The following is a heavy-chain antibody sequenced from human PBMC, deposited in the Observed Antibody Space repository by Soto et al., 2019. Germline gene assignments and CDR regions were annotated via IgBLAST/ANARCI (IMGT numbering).Heavy chain of an antibody. CDR2: INHSGST. J-gene: IGHJ6*02. Sequence: PSETLSLTCAVYGGSFSGYYWSWIRQPPGKGLEWIGEINHSGSTNYNPSLKSRVTISVDTSKNQFSLKLSSVTAADTAVYYCARGRVGEWLPGVGYYYYGMDVGGQGTTVTVSS. D-gene: IGHD3-3*01. CDR3: ARGRVGEWLPGVGYYYYGMDV. CDR1: GGSFSGYY. V-gene: IGHV4-34*01.